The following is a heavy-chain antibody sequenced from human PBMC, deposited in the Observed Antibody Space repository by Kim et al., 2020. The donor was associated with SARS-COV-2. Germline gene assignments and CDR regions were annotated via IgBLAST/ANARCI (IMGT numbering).Heavy chain of an antibody. Sequence: SVKGRFTLSRDDSKSIAYLQMNSLKTEDTAVYYCTRASYSSSWYYYYGMDVWGQGTTVTVSS. J-gene: IGHJ6*02. V-gene: IGHV3-49*02. D-gene: IGHD6-13*01. CDR3: TRASYSSSWYYYYGMDV.